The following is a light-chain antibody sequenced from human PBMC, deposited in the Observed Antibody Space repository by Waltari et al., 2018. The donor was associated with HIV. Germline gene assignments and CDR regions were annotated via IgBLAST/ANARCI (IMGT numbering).Light chain of an antibody. CDR3: QTWGTGV. Sequence: QLVLTQSPSASASLGASVKLTCTLSSWHSSYAIAWHQQQPEKGPRYLMKLNSDGSHSKGDGIPDRFSGSSSGAERSLTISSLQSEDEADYYCQTWGTGVFGGGTKLTVL. CDR1: SWHSSYA. J-gene: IGLJ3*02. V-gene: IGLV4-69*01. CDR2: LNSDGSH.